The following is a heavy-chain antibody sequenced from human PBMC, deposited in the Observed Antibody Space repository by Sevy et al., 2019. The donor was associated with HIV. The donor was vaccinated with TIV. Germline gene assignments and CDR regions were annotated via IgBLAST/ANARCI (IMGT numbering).Heavy chain of an antibody. J-gene: IGHJ6*02. CDR2: IRSKAYGGTT. D-gene: IGHD6-6*01. CDR3: TRVRGSSSPYYYYGMDV. V-gene: IGHV3-49*04. CDR1: GFTFGDYA. Sequence: GGSLRLSCTASGFTFGDYAMSWVRQAPGKGLEWVGFIRSKAYGGTTEYVASVKGRFTISRDDSKSIAYLQMNSLKTEDTAVYYCTRVRGSSSPYYYYGMDVWGQGTTVTVSS.